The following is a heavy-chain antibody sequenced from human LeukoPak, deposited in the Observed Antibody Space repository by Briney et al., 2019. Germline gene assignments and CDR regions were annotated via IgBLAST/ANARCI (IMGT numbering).Heavy chain of an antibody. Sequence: SETLSLTCTVSGGSISSNSYYWGWIRQPPGKGLEWIGSIYYSGNTYYNPSPKSRVTISVDTSKNQFSLKLSSVTAADTAVYYCARPRQGDYYFDYWGQGTLVTVSS. CDR2: IYYSGNT. D-gene: IGHD2-21*02. CDR1: GGSISSNSYY. J-gene: IGHJ4*02. V-gene: IGHV4-39*01. CDR3: ARPRQGDYYFDY.